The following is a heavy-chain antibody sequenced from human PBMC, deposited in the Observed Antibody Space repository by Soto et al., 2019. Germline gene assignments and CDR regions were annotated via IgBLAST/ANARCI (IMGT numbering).Heavy chain of an antibody. V-gene: IGHV1-69*17. CDR1: GGTFISYA. CDR3: ARASLAEDGYDWFFGP. J-gene: IGHJ5*02. Sequence: KLSCKASGGTFISYAISWVRQAPGQGLEWVGGIIPIFGIANYAQKFQRRVTNTADKPPSTAYMELSSLRSDSTAVYYCARASLAEDGYDWFFGPWRQAPLIPVS. CDR2: IIPIFGIA. D-gene: IGHD5-12*01.